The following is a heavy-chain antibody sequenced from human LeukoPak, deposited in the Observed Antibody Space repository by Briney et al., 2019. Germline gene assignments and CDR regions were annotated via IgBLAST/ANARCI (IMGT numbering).Heavy chain of an antibody. CDR3: ARRHSDYPQLPFDY. CDR2: INYIGTS. Sequence: QPAETLSLTCTVSGRSISSSSYYWAWIRQPPGKGLEWLGTINYIGTSYYNPSLKSRVTISVDSSKNHFSLKVSSVTATDTAAYYCARRHSDYPQLPFDYWGQGTLVTVSS. J-gene: IGHJ4*02. D-gene: IGHD3-16*01. V-gene: IGHV4-39*02. CDR1: GRSISSSSYY.